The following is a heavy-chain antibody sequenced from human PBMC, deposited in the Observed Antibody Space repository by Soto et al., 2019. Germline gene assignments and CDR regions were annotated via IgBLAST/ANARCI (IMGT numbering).Heavy chain of an antibody. CDR2: INAGNGNT. CDR1: GYTFTSYA. V-gene: IGHV1-3*01. Sequence: GASVKVSCKASGYTFTSYAMHWVRQAPGQRLEWMGWINAGNGNTKYSQKFQGRVTITRDTSASTAYMELSSLRSEDTAVYYCARGPVGDGYGFDDWGQGTLVTVSS. CDR3: ARGPVGDGYGFDD. J-gene: IGHJ4*02. D-gene: IGHD3-16*01.